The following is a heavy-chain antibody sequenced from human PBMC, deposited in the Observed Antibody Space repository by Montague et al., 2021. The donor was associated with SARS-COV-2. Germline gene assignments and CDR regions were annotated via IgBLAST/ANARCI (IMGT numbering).Heavy chain of an antibody. D-gene: IGHD3-10*01. J-gene: IGHJ5*02. CDR3: AREDYFGSGVDHFPGWFDP. Sequence: TLSLTCTVSGGSISSGGYYWSWIRQHPGKGLEWIGYIYYSGSTYYXXXLKSRVTISVDTSKNQFSLKLSSVTAADTAVYYCAREDYFGSGVDHFPGWFDPWGQGTLVTVSS. V-gene: IGHV4-31*03. CDR2: IYYSGST. CDR1: GGSISSGGYY.